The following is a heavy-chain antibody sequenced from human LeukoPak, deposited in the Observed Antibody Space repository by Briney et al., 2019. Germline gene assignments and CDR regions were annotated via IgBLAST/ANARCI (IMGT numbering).Heavy chain of an antibody. J-gene: IGHJ4*02. CDR2: IYPNSGGT. Sequence: ASVKVPCMASGYTFTGYYMLWVRQAPGRGVEGMGWIYPNSGGTNYAQKFQGRVTMTRDTSISTAYMVLKRLKSDDTAVYYCAREYYYGSGNYYNRIDYWGQGTLVTVSS. V-gene: IGHV1-2*02. CDR3: AREYYYGSGNYYNRIDY. CDR1: GYTFTGYY. D-gene: IGHD3-10*01.